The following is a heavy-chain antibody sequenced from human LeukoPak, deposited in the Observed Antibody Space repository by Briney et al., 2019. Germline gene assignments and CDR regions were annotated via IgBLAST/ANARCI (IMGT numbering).Heavy chain of an antibody. CDR1: GFTFSGAW. Sequence: AGGSLRLSRTASGFTFSGAWMTWVRQAPGKGLEWVANIREDGTEKNYVDSVKGRFTISRDNAKNSLFLQMSNLRDDDTAIYYCARHVGISFWGQGTLVTVSS. V-gene: IGHV3-7*01. D-gene: IGHD7-27*01. J-gene: IGHJ4*02. CDR3: ARHVGISF. CDR2: IREDGTEK.